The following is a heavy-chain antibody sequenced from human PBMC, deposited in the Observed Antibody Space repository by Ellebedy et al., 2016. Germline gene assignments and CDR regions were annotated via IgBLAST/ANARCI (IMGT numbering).Heavy chain of an antibody. CDR3: REGHYSDV. J-gene: IGHJ1*01. CDR1: GLTVSSFF. CDR2: MRGDGAKT. V-gene: IGHV3-23*01. Sequence: GESLKISXAPSGLTVSSFFMGWVRQAPGKGLEWVSTMRGDGAKTHLADSVKGRFTISRDNSRNILYLHMNSLRVDDTAKYYCREGHYSDVWGQGTLVTVSS. D-gene: IGHD2-15*01.